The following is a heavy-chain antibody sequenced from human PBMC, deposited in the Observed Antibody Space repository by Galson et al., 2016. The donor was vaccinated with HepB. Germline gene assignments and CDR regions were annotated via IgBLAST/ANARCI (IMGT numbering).Heavy chain of an antibody. D-gene: IGHD6-13*01. Sequence: SLRLSCAASGFTFGDYGMTWVRLAPGKGLEWVCGIANKARSSGCAASVKGRFTISRDNVKNFLYLQMNSLRREDTAFYYCAKGSTWYKNWGRGTLVSVSS. V-gene: IGHV3-20*04. CDR2: IANKARSS. J-gene: IGHJ4*02. CDR1: GFTFGDYG. CDR3: AKGSTWYKN.